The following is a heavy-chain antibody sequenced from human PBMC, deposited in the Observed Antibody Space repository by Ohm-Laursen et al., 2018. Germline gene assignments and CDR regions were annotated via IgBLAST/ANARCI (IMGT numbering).Heavy chain of an antibody. CDR3: ATLYGSGSPEDY. CDR1: GGSISGNY. D-gene: IGHD3-10*01. CDR2: IYYSGST. Sequence: GTLSLTCIVSGGSISGNYWSWIRQPPGKGLEWIGYIYYSGSTTYNPSLKSRVTISVDTSKNQFSLKVNSVTAADTDVYYCATLYGSGSPEDYWGQGTLVTVSS. V-gene: IGHV4-59*08. J-gene: IGHJ4*02.